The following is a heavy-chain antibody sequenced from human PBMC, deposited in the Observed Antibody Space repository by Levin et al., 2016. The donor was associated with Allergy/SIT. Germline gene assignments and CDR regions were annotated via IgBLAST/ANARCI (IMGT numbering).Heavy chain of an antibody. CDR2: INPNSGAT. CDR1: GYTFTGYY. V-gene: IGHV1-2*04. J-gene: IGHJ6*02. D-gene: IGHD4-17*01. Sequence: ASVKVSCKASGYTFTGYYMHWVRQAPGQGLEWMGWINPNSGATNYAPKFQGCVTMTRDTSITTAYMELTCLTSDDTAVYYCARDRKATTVTTSGLFGMDVWGQGTTITVSS. CDR3: ARDRKATTVTTSGLFGMDV.